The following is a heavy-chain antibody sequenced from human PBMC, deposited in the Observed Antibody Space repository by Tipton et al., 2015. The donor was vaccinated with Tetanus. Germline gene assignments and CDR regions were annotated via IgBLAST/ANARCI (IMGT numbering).Heavy chain of an antibody. D-gene: IGHD1-26*01. J-gene: IGHJ4*02. V-gene: IGHV3-21*03. CDR3: VRAGSQTSATTSLDY. Sequence: SLRLSCSVSGFLFSSYTMNWVRQAPGRGLEWVSSISSTTSYIYYSDSVKGRFTISRDNAKNSLYLQMNSLTADDTAVYFCVRAGSQTSATTSLDYWGQGTLVSVSS. CDR1: GFLFSSYT. CDR2: ISSTTSYI.